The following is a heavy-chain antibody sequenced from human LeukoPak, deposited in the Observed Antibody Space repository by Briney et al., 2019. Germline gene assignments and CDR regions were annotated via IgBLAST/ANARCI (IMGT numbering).Heavy chain of an antibody. CDR1: AFTFSSYW. D-gene: IGHD1-1*01. Sequence: GGSLRLSCAASAFTFSSYWMHWVRQAPGKGLKWVSSISNTAGYIYYADSVKGRFTISRDNAKNSLYLQMNSLRAEDTALYYCARHSPLWNYWGQGTLVTVSS. CDR2: ISNTAGYI. V-gene: IGHV3-21*01. J-gene: IGHJ4*02. CDR3: ARHSPLWNY.